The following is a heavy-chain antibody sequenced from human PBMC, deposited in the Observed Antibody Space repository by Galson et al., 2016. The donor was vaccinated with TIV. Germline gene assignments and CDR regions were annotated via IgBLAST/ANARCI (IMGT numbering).Heavy chain of an antibody. J-gene: IGHJ4*02. CDR2: IDPEDSYT. D-gene: IGHD4-17*01. V-gene: IGHV5-10-1*01. CDR3: ARPHYRDGDY. Sequence: QSGAEVKKPGESLRISCKTSGSSFTNYWIFWVRQVPGKGLEWVGRIDPEDSYTEYISSFQGHVTISSDQSIATSYLQSGSLTASDTAMYYCARPHYRDGDYWGQGTLVTVSS. CDR1: GSSFTNYW.